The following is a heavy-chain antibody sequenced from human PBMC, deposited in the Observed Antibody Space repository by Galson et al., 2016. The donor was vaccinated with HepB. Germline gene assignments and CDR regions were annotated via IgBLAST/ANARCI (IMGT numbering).Heavy chain of an antibody. Sequence: SLRLSCAASGFAVRSNYMTWVRQAPGQGLQWVSVIYSGGYTYYADPVKGRFTISRDESKNTVYLQMNSLRAEDTALYYCARSYYDFWSGLGYWGQGTLVTVSS. D-gene: IGHD3-3*01. V-gene: IGHV3-53*01. CDR1: GFAVRSNY. CDR3: ARSYYDFWSGLGY. CDR2: IYSGGYT. J-gene: IGHJ4*02.